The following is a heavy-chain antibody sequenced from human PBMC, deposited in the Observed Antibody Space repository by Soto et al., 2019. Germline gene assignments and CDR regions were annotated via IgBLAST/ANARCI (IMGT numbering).Heavy chain of an antibody. CDR2: IYSGGST. V-gene: IGHV3-66*01. J-gene: IGHJ6*03. D-gene: IGHD1-26*01. CDR1: GFTVSSNY. CDR3: ARSPRGYSGYFYYMDV. Sequence: EVPLVESGGGLVQPGGSLRLSCAASGFTVSSNYMSWVRQAPGKGLEWVSVIYSGGSTYYADSVKGRFTISRDNSKNTLYLQMNSLRAEDTAVYYCARSPRGYSGYFYYMDVWGKGTTVTVSS.